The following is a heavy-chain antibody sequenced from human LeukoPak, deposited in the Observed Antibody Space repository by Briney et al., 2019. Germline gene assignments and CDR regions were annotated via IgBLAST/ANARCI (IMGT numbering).Heavy chain of an antibody. CDR2: ISGRSSHV. Sequence: TTGGSLRLSCSASGFSFSDYDMNWVRQAPGKGLEWVSAISGRSSHVYYGESVKGRFTISRDNAKNSLYLQLDSLGVEDTAVYYCGRAFPPLRTSSAGDLWGQGTLVTVSS. D-gene: IGHD3-16*01. V-gene: IGHV3-21*01. CDR3: GRAFPPLRTSSAGDL. J-gene: IGHJ1*01. CDR1: GFSFSDYD.